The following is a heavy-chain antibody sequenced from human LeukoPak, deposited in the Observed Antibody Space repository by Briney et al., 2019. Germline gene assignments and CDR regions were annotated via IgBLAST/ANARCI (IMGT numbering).Heavy chain of an antibody. J-gene: IGHJ4*02. Sequence: ASVKVSCKASGYTFTSYGISWVRQAPGQGLEWMGWISAYNGNTNYAQKLQGRVTMTTDTSTSTAYMELRSLRSDDTAVYYCARADDCSGYYLYYFDYWGQGTLVTVSS. CDR2: ISAYNGNT. D-gene: IGHD3-22*01. CDR3: ARADDCSGYYLYYFDY. CDR1: GYTFTSYG. V-gene: IGHV1-18*01.